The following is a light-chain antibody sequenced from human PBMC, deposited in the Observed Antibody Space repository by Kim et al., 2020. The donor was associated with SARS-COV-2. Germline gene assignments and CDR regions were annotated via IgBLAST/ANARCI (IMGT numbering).Light chain of an antibody. J-gene: IGKJ2*01. Sequence: DIQMTQSPSALSASVGDRVTLTCRASQNIVAWLAWYQQKPGKAPKLLFYDASTLDTGVSSRFSGSGFGTDFTLTISSLQPDDSATYFCQQYQTSSRTFGQGTKLEI. CDR3: QQYQTSSRT. CDR2: DAS. V-gene: IGKV1-5*01. CDR1: QNIVAW.